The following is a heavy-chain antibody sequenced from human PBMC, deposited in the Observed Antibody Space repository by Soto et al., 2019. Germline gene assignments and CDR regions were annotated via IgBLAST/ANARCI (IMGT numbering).Heavy chain of an antibody. CDR1: GGSINSSSYF. V-gene: IGHV4-39*01. D-gene: IGHD6-19*01. Sequence: PSETLSLTCSVSGGSINSSSYFWGWVRQPPGKGLEWIGSIYYSGSTYYNPSLRSRVTISVDTSKNQFSLKLSSVTAADTAVFYCARQYSSGSRNWFDPWGQGTLVTSPQ. CDR3: ARQYSSGSRNWFDP. CDR2: IYYSGST. J-gene: IGHJ5*02.